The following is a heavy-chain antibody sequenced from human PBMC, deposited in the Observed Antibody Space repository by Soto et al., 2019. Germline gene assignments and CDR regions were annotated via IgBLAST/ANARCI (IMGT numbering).Heavy chain of an antibody. J-gene: IGHJ4*02. CDR1: GYIFTSYY. CDR2: INPSGGST. CDR3: ARAGVVTGQLDY. D-gene: IGHD2-21*02. Sequence: QVQLVQSGAEVKKPGASVKVSCKASGYIFTSYYMHWVRQAPGQGRKWMGIINPSGGSTTYTQKFQGRVTMTRDTSTSTVYMELRSLRSEDTAVYYCARAGVVTGQLDYWGQGTLVTVSS. V-gene: IGHV1-46*03.